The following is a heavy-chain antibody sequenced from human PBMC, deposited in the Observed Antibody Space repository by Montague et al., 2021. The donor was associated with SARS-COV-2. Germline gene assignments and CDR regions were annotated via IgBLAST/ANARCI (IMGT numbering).Heavy chain of an antibody. V-gene: IGHV4-61*02. J-gene: IGHJ4*02. CDR1: GDSISSGTHY. Sequence: TLSLTCSVSGDSISSGTHYWSWIRQPAGKGLEWIGRIYTSGGTNYNPSLKSRVTISVDTSNNQFSLNLSPVTAADTAVYYCARVGGNEYRFLDYWGQGSLVTVSS. CDR2: IYTSGGT. CDR3: ARVGGNEYRFLDY. D-gene: IGHD1-1*01.